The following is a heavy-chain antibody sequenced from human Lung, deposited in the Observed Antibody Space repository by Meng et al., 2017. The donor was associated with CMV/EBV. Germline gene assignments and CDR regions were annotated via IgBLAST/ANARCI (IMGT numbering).Heavy chain of an antibody. V-gene: IGHV4-59*08. CDR3: ARARVAY. J-gene: IGHJ4*02. CDR1: GGSISSYY. Sequence: SXTLSLTCTVSGGSISSYYWSWIRQPPGKGLEWIGCIYHSGSTYYNPSLKSRVTISVDTSKNQFSLKLSSVTAADTAVYYCARARVAYWGQGPLVTVSS. CDR2: IYHSGST. D-gene: IGHD5-24*01.